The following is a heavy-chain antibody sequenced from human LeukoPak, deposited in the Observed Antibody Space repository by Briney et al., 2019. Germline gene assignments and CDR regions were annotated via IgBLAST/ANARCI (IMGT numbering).Heavy chain of an antibody. CDR2: ISSSGSTR. CDR3: AREGTAYCGGDCYLDY. Sequence: GGSLRLSCAASGFTFSDYYMSWIRQAPGKGLEWLSYISSSGSTRYYADSVKGRFTISRDNAKNSLYLQMNSLRAEDTAVYYCAREGTAYCGGDCYLDYWGQGTLVTVS. D-gene: IGHD2-21*01. V-gene: IGHV3-11*04. CDR1: GFTFSDYY. J-gene: IGHJ4*02.